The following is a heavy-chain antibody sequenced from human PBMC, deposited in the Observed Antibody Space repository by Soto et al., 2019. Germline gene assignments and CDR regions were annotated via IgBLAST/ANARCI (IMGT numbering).Heavy chain of an antibody. J-gene: IGHJ4*02. D-gene: IGHD4-17*01. CDR3: ARVVGVDYGDYVGYFDY. CDR1: GYTFTGYY. Sequence: GASVKVSCKASGYTFTGYYMYWVRQAPGQGLEWMGWINPNSGGTNYAQKFQGRVTMTRDTSISTAYMELSRLRSDDTAVYYCARVVGVDYGDYVGYFDYWGQGTLVTVSS. V-gene: IGHV1-2*02. CDR2: INPNSGGT.